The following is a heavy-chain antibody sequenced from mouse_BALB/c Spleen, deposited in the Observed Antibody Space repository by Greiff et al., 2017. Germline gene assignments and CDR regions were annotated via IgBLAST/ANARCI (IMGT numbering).Heavy chain of an antibody. V-gene: IGHV1-15*01. CDR2: IDPETGGT. D-gene: IGHD1-1*01. J-gene: IGHJ4*01. Sequence: QVQLQQSGAELVRPGASVTLSCKASGYTFTDYEMHWVKQTPVHGLEWIGAIDPETGGTAYNQKFKGKATLTADKSSSTAYMELRSLTSEDSAVYYCTKHYYGSSYYAMDYWGQGTSVTVSS. CDR1: GYTFTDYE. CDR3: TKHYYGSSYYAMDY.